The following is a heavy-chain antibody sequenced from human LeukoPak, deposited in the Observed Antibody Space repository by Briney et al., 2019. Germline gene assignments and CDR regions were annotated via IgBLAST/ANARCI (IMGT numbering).Heavy chain of an antibody. D-gene: IGHD5-24*01. CDR3: ARRPRGDYKAWFDP. V-gene: IGHV4-31*03. J-gene: IGHJ5*02. Sequence: SETLSLTCPVSGGSISSGGYYWSWIRQHPGKGLEWIGYIYYSGSTYYNPSLKSRVTISVDTSKNQFSLKLSSVTAADTAVYYCARRPRGDYKAWFDPWGQGTLVTVSS. CDR2: IYYSGST. CDR1: GGSISSGGYY.